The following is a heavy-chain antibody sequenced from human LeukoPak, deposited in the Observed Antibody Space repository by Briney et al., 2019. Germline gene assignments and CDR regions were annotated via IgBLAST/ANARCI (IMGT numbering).Heavy chain of an antibody. D-gene: IGHD4-17*01. Sequence: SETLSLTCAASGVSFNDYYWSWVRQTPGKGLEWIGEINHSGYTNDSPSLKSRVTLSIDTSRKQFSLNLRSVTVADTGIYYCARMTTGHDYWGQGTLVTVSS. CDR3: ARMTTGHDY. J-gene: IGHJ4*02. V-gene: IGHV4-34*01. CDR2: INHSGYT. CDR1: GVSFNDYY.